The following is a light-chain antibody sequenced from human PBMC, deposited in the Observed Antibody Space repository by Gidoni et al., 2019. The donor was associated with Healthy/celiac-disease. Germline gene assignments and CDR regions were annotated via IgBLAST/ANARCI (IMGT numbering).Light chain of an antibody. CDR2: DAS. CDR3: QQYDNLALT. CDR1: QDISNY. J-gene: IGKJ4*01. V-gene: IGKV1-33*01. Sequence: DIQMTQSTSSLSASVGDRVTITCQASQDISNYLNWYQQKPGKAPKLLIYDASNWETGVPSRFSGSGSGTDFTFTISSLQPEDIATYYCQQYDNLALTFGGGTKVEIK.